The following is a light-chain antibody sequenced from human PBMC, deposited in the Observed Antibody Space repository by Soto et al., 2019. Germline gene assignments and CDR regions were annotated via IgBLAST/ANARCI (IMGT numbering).Light chain of an antibody. CDR3: RSYTSSSTLV. CDR2: EVS. Sequence: QSALTQPASVSGSPGQSITISCTGTSSDVGGYNYVSWYQQHPGKAPKLMIYEVSNRHSGVSNRFSGSKSGNTASLTISGLQAEDEADYYCRSYTSSSTLVFGTGTKVTVL. J-gene: IGLJ1*01. V-gene: IGLV2-14*01. CDR1: SSDVGGYNY.